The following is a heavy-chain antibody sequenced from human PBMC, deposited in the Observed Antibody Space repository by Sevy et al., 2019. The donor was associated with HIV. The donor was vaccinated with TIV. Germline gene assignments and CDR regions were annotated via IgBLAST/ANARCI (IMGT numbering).Heavy chain of an antibody. Sequence: GGSLRLSCAASGFTFSSYAMHWVRQAPGKGLEWVAVISYDGSNKYYADSVKGRFTISRDNSKNTLYLQMNSLRAEDTAVYYCARGQGAVVIVAATLFEYWGQGTLLTVSS. CDR1: GFTFSSYA. D-gene: IGHD2-15*01. V-gene: IGHV3-30*04. J-gene: IGHJ4*02. CDR3: ARGQGAVVIVAATLFEY. CDR2: ISYDGSNK.